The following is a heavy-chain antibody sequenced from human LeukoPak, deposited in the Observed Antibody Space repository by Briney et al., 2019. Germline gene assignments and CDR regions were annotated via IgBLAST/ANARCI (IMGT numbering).Heavy chain of an antibody. J-gene: IGHJ4*02. CDR1: GGSISSYY. CDR2: INHSGST. D-gene: IGHD7-27*01. V-gene: IGHV4-34*01. CDR3: ARVRGWGTSIGY. Sequence: SETLSLTCTVSGGSISSYYWSWIRQPPGKGLEWIGEINHSGSTNYNPSLKSRVTISVDTSKNQFSLKLSSVTAADTAVYYCARVRGWGTSIGYWGQGTLVTVSS.